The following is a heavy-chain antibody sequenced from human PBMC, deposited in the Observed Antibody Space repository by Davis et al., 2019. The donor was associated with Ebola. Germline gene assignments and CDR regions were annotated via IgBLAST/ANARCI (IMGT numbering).Heavy chain of an antibody. CDR1: GFTFSSYA. Sequence: PGGSLRLSCAASGFTFSSYAMSWVRQAPGKGLEWVSAISGSGGSTYYADSVKGRFTISRDNSKNTLYLQMNSLRAEDTAVYYCAKDRGVQLWSGELDYYGMDVWGQGTTVTVSS. D-gene: IGHD5-18*01. CDR3: AKDRGVQLWSGELDYYGMDV. J-gene: IGHJ6*02. V-gene: IGHV3-23*01. CDR2: ISGSGGST.